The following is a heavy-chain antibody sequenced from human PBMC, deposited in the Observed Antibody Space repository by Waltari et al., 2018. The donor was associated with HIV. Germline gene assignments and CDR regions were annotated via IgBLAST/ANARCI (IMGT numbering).Heavy chain of an antibody. J-gene: IGHJ2*01. CDR3: ARALDYYESGSFPLWFFDV. Sequence: QVQLQESGPGLVKPSQTLSLTCTVSSGSITSGNYYWSWIRQPAGKGLEWIGRVYTSGSTNYNPSLKNRFTISIDTSRNQFSLRLSSVAAADTAVYYCARALDYYESGSFPLWFFDVWGRGTLVTVSS. CDR2: VYTSGST. D-gene: IGHD3-10*01. V-gene: IGHV4-61*02. CDR1: SGSITSGNYY.